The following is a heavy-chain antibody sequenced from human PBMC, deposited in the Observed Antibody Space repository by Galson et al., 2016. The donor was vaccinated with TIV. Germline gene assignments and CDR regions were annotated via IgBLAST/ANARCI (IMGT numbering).Heavy chain of an antibody. CDR3: AKAGAVLRYFDWLFDAFDI. V-gene: IGHV1-2*06. CDR2: INPSNEVT. J-gene: IGHJ3*02. Sequence: SVKVSCKASGYSFTGCYMHWVRQAPGQGLEWLGRINPSNEVTDYAQNFQGRVTLSRDTSITTVYMELSSLRSDDTAVYYCAKAGAVLRYFDWLFDAFDIWGQGTMVAVSS. D-gene: IGHD3-9*01. CDR1: GYSFTGCY.